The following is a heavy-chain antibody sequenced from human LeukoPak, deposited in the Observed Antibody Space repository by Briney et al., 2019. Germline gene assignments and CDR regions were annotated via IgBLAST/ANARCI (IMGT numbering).Heavy chain of an antibody. Sequence: ASVKVSCKASGYTFTSYGISWVRQAPGQGLEWMGCISAYNGNTNYAQKLQGRVTMTTDTSTSTAYMELRSLRSDDTAVYYCARDGRDTMVRGVILFDYWGQGTLVTVSS. V-gene: IGHV1-18*04. J-gene: IGHJ4*02. CDR2: ISAYNGNT. CDR1: GYTFTSYG. D-gene: IGHD3-10*01. CDR3: ARDGRDTMVRGVILFDY.